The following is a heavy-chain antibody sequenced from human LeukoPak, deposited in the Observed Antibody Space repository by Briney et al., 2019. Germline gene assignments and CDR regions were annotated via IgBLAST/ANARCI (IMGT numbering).Heavy chain of an antibody. Sequence: SETLSLTCTVSGGSINNNNYYWGWIRQPPGKGLEWIGAIYYSGGTYYNPSLKSRVTISVDTSKNQFSLKVSSVTAADTAVYYCARFGTPDYYDSSGYVYWGQGTLVTVSS. CDR2: IYYSGGT. J-gene: IGHJ4*02. V-gene: IGHV4-39*01. CDR1: GGSINNNNYY. D-gene: IGHD3-22*01. CDR3: ARFGTPDYYDSSGYVY.